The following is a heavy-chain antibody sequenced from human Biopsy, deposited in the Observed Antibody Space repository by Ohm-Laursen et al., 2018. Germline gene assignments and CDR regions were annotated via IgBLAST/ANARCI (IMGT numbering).Heavy chain of an antibody. D-gene: IGHD5-12*01. CDR2: IYTSGIT. CDR3: ARLSRRGYIIFFGY. Sequence: SDTLSLTWTVSGGSLSSYPWSWIRQPAGKGLEWIGQIYTSGITNYNPSLKNRATISIDTSKNQFSLTLSSVSAADTAVYYCARLSRRGYIIFFGYWGRGTRVTVSS. V-gene: IGHV4-4*07. CDR1: GGSLSSYP. J-gene: IGHJ4*02.